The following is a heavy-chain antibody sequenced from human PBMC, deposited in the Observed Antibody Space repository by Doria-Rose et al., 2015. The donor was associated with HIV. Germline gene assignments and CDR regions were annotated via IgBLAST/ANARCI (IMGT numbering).Heavy chain of an antibody. CDR3: AKAPIIGPKYYFYMDV. CDR1: GFSFESYA. D-gene: IGHD3-3*01. J-gene: IGHJ6*03. CDR2: ISWDSGAT. V-gene: IGHV3-9*01. Sequence: VQLVQSGGGLVQPGRSLRLSCVGSGFSFESYAMHWVRLAPGKGLEWVAGISWDSGATGNADSVKGRFTISRDNAKKSVYLEMRSLRPEDTAFYYCAKAPIIGPKYYFYMDVWGKGTSVTVSS.